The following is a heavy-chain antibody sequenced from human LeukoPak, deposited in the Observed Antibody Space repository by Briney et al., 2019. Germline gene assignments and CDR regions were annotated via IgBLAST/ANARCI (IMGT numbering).Heavy chain of an antibody. Sequence: GSSVTVSCQACGYTFADYYMHWVQPAAGKGRDWMERVDPEHGETTYPEKFQGRVTMTAGTSTDTAYLELSSLSSEDTAVHYCATWEEISYGVRMGYYFAYWGEGTLVTVS. V-gene: IGHV1-69-2*01. D-gene: IGHD4-17*01. J-gene: IGHJ4*02. CDR2: VDPEHGET. CDR1: GYTFADYY. CDR3: ATWEEISYGVRMGYYFAY.